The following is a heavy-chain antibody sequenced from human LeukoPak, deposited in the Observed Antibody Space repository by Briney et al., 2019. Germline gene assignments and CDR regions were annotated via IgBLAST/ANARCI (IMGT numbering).Heavy chain of an antibody. J-gene: IGHJ4*02. CDR1: GFTFSSYG. CDR2: IRYDGSNK. D-gene: IGHD6-19*01. CDR3: AKEADSSGYVDY. V-gene: IGHV3-30*02. Sequence: PGGSLRLSCAASGFTFSSYGMHWVRQAPGKGLEWGAFIRYDGSNKYYADSVKGRFTISRDNSKNTLYLQMNSLRAEDTAVYYCAKEADSSGYVDYWGQGTLVTVSS.